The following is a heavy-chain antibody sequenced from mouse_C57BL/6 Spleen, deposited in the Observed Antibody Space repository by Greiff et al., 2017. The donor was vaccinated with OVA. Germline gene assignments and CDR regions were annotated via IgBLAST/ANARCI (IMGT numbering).Heavy chain of an antibody. J-gene: IGHJ1*03. Sequence: EVQLQQSGAELVKPGASVKLSCTASGFNIKDYYMHWVKQRTEQGLEWIGRIDPEDGETKYAAKFQGKATITADTSSNTAYLQLSSLTSEDTAVYYCARSTTVVRDWGTGTPVTVSS. CDR2: IDPEDGET. CDR3: ARSTTVVRD. V-gene: IGHV14-2*01. D-gene: IGHD1-1*01. CDR1: GFNIKDYY.